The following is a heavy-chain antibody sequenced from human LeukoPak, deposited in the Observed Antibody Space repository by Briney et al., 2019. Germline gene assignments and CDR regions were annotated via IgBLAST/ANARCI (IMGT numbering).Heavy chain of an antibody. CDR3: ARDRGIAARTGYDGMDV. D-gene: IGHD6-6*01. J-gene: IGHJ6*02. Sequence: SETLSITCTVSGGSISSYYWSWIRQPPGKGLEWIGYIYYSGSTNYNPSLKSRVTISVHTSKNQFSLKLSSVTAADTAVYYCARDRGIAARTGYDGMDVWGQGTTVTVSS. CDR2: IYYSGST. V-gene: IGHV4-59*01. CDR1: GGSISSYY.